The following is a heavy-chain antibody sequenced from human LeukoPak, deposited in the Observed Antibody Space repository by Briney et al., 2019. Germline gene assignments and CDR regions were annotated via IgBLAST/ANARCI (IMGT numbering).Heavy chain of an antibody. CDR1: GYTFTNYG. CDR2: ISGYQGST. V-gene: IGHV1-18*01. Sequence: GASLKVSCKASGYTFTNYGITWVRQAPGQGLEWMGWISGYQGSTKYAQNFQGRVTLSIDTSTSTAYMDLRSLRSDDTAIYFCARSDLGTITAGPFNDWGQGTLVAVSS. J-gene: IGHJ4*02. D-gene: IGHD5-24*01. CDR3: ARSDLGTITAGPFND.